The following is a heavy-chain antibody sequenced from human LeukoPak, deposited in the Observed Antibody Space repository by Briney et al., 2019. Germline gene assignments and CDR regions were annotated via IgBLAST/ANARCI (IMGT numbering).Heavy chain of an antibody. J-gene: IGHJ5*02. CDR3: ARHPPFGSTTWFDP. V-gene: IGHV4-38-2*02. D-gene: IGHD2-2*01. CDR1: GYSISSGYY. Sequence: SETLSLTCTVSGYSISSGYYWGWIRQPPGKGLEWIGSIYHSGSTYYNPSLKSRVTISVDTSKNQFSLKLSSVTAADTAVYYCARHPPFGSTTWFDPWGQGTLVTVSS. CDR2: IYHSGST.